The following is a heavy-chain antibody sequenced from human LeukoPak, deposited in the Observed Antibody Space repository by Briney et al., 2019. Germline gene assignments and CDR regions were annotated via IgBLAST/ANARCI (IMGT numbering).Heavy chain of an antibody. D-gene: IGHD3-22*01. J-gene: IGHJ4*02. V-gene: IGHV3-74*01. CDR1: GNYW. CDR2: INSDGSWT. Sequence: GGSLRLSCAASGNYWMHWVRQVPGKGLVWVSHINSDGSWTSYADSVKGRFTISKDNAKNTVYLQMNSLRAEDTAVYYCAKEAYYYDSSGYYRPFDYWGQGTLVTVSS. CDR3: AKEAYYYDSSGYYRPFDY.